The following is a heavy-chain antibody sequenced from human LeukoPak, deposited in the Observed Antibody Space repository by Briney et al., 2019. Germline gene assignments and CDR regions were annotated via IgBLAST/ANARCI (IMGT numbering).Heavy chain of an antibody. V-gene: IGHV3-23*01. CDR3: ARDRRLLYFGELFHDAFDI. CDR1: GFTFSSYA. J-gene: IGHJ3*02. CDR2: MSGSGGST. D-gene: IGHD3-10*01. Sequence: QAGGSPRLSCAASGFTFSSYAMSWVRQAPGKGLEWVSAMSGSGGSTYYADSVKGRFTISRDNSKNTLYLQMNSLRAEDTAVYYCARDRRLLYFGELFHDAFDIWGQGTMVTVSS.